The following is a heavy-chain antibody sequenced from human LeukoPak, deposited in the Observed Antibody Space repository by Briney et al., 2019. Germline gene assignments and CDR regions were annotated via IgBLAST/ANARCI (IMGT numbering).Heavy chain of an antibody. CDR1: GFTVSSNY. J-gene: IGHJ5*02. CDR2: LSSSGSAF. D-gene: IGHD1-20*01. CDR3: ARGDNWNPIDP. V-gene: IGHV3-11*04. Sequence: GGSLRLSCAASGFTVSSNYMSWVRQAPGKGLEWIAYLSSSGSAFSYADSVKGRFTISRDNAKNTLYLQMNSLRVEDTAEYFCARGDNWNPIDPWGQGILVTVSS.